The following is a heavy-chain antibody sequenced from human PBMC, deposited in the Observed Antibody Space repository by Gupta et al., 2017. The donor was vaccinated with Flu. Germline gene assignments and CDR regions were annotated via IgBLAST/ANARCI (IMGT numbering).Heavy chain of an antibody. CDR1: A. D-gene: IGHD3-22*01. CDR3: AKGLLEYYDSSFDY. CDR2: IRWSSAGI. J-gene: IGHJ4*02. Sequence: AMQWVRQGPVKGLEWVSGIRWSSAGIDYADSVKGRFIISRDNAKNSLYLKMNSLRAEDTALYFCAKGLLEYYDSSFDYWGQGALVTVSS. V-gene: IGHV3-9*01.